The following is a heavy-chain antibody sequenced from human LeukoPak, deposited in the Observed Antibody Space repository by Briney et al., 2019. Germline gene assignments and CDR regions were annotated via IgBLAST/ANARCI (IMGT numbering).Heavy chain of an antibody. CDR3: AMGLLGYYYDSSGYSAAFDI. CDR2: IIPISGTA. J-gene: IGHJ3*02. CDR1: GGTFSSYA. V-gene: IGHV1-69*05. Sequence: SVKVSCKASGGTFSSYAISWVRQAPGQGLDWMGGIIPISGTANYAQKFQGRVTITTDESTSTAYMELSSLKSEDTAVYYCAMGLLGYYYDSSGYSAAFDIWGQGTMVTVSS. D-gene: IGHD3-22*01.